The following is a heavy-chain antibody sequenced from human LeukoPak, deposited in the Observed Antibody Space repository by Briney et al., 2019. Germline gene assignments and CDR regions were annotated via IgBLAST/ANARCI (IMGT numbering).Heavy chain of an antibody. CDR3: ARGWGHIVGYFDY. J-gene: IGHJ4*02. D-gene: IGHD2-21*01. CDR2: IRYDGSNK. Sequence: GGSLRLSCAASGFTFSSYGMHWVRQAPGKGLEWVAFIRYDGSNKYYADSVKGRFTISRDNSKNTLYLQMNSLRAEDTAVYYCARGWGHIVGYFDYWGQGTLVTVSS. V-gene: IGHV3-30*02. CDR1: GFTFSSYG.